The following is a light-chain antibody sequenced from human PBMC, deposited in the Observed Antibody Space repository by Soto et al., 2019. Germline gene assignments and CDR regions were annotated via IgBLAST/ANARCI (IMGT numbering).Light chain of an antibody. CDR1: SSDVGGYNY. V-gene: IGLV2-14*01. Sequence: QSALTQPASVSGSPGQSITISCTGTSSDVGGYNYVSWYQQHPGKDPKLMIYDVSNRTSGVSNRFSGSKSGNTASLTISGLQAEDEDDYYCSSYTSSSTPLFGGGTKFTVL. CDR2: DVS. CDR3: SSYTSSSTPL. J-gene: IGLJ2*01.